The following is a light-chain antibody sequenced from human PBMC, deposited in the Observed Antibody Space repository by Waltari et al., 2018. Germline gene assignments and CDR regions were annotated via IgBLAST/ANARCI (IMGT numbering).Light chain of an antibody. J-gene: IGKJ2*03. Sequence: VSLGERASINCKSSQNIFYSSNNKNYLAWYQQKPGQPPKLLIYWASTRESGVPARFSGSGSGTDFTLTISSLQAEDVAIYYCQQYYSTPYSFGQGTKLEI. CDR3: QQYYSTPYS. V-gene: IGKV4-1*01. CDR2: WAS. CDR1: QNIFYSSNNKNY.